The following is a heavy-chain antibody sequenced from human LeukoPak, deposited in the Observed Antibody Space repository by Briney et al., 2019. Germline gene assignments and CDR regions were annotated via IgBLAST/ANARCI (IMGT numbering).Heavy chain of an antibody. CDR3: ARGHWNYPHDY. Sequence: SETLSLTCAVYGGSFSGYYWSWIRQPPGKGLEWIGEINHSGSTNCNPSLKSRVTISVDTSKNQFSLKLSSVTAADTAVYYCARGHWNYPHDYWGQGTLVTVSS. CDR1: GGSFSGYY. J-gene: IGHJ4*02. CDR2: INHSGST. D-gene: IGHD1-7*01. V-gene: IGHV4-34*01.